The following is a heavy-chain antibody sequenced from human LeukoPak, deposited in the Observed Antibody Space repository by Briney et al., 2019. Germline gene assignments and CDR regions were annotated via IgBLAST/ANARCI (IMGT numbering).Heavy chain of an antibody. Sequence: PGGSLRLSCVTSGFPFSTYSMNWVRQAPGKGLEWLSYITSTSDTIYDADSVKGRFTISRDNAKNSLYLQMNSLRAEDTAVYYCAREYVSYGSFDYWGQGTLVTVSS. D-gene: IGHD1-26*01. CDR1: GFPFSTYS. J-gene: IGHJ4*02. V-gene: IGHV3-48*01. CDR3: AREYVSYGSFDY. CDR2: ITSTSDTI.